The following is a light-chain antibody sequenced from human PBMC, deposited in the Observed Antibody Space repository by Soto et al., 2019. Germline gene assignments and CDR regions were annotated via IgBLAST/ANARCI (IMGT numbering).Light chain of an antibody. J-gene: IGKJ4*01. V-gene: IGKV1-16*02. CDR2: AAS. Sequence: DTQMTQSPSSLSASVGDKVTITCRASQGIHNYLTWFQQKPGKGPTTLIYAASTLQSGVSSKFSGSGSGTHFTLTIRSLQPEDFATYYCQRYNSYPLTFGGGTKVDTK. CDR3: QRYNSYPLT. CDR1: QGIHNY.